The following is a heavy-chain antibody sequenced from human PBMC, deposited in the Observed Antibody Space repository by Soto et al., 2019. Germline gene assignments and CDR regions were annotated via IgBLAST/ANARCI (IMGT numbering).Heavy chain of an antibody. V-gene: IGHV3-23*01. CDR1: DSTFRNYA. J-gene: IGHJ6*02. CDR3: AKVRSNYYYYYGLDV. D-gene: IGHD4-4*01. Sequence: HPGGSLRLSCAASDSTFRNYAFNWVRQAPGKGLEWVSAITGSGGTKYYADSVKGRFTISRDNSKDTLFLQMVSLRAEDTAVYYCAKVRSNYYYYYGLDVWGQGTTVTVSS. CDR2: ITGSGGTK.